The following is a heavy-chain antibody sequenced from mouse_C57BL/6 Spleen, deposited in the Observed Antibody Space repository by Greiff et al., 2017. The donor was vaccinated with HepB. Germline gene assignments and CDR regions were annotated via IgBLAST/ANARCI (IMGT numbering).Heavy chain of an antibody. CDR3: AMYYYGSPPFAY. CDR1: GYTFTSYW. CDR2: IHPSDSDT. Sequence: QVQLKQPGAELVKPGASVKVSCKASGYTFTSYWMHWVKQRPGQGLEWIGRIHPSDSDTNYNQKFKGKATLTVDKSSSTAYMQLSSLTSEDSAVYYCAMYYYGSPPFAYWGQGTLVTVSA. V-gene: IGHV1-74*01. J-gene: IGHJ3*01. D-gene: IGHD1-1*01.